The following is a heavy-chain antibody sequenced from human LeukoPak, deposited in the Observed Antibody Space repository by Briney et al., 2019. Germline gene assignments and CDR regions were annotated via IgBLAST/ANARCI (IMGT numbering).Heavy chain of an antibody. J-gene: IGHJ4*02. Sequence: ASVKVSCKASGYTFTSYGISWVRQAPGQGLEWMGWISAYNGNTNYAQKFQGRVTMTTDTSTSTAYMELRSLRSDDTAVYYCARVGGYDILTGYFGSPDYWGQGTLVTVSS. CDR1: GYTFTSYG. CDR2: ISAYNGNT. CDR3: ARVGGYDILTGYFGSPDY. D-gene: IGHD3-9*01. V-gene: IGHV1-18*01.